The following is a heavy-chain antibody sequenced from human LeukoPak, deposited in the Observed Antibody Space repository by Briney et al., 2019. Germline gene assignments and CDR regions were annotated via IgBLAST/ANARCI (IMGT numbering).Heavy chain of an antibody. CDR1: GGSISSYY. J-gene: IGHJ6*02. Sequence: SETLSLTCSVSGGSISSYYWSWIRQPPGKGLEWIGYIYYSGSTNYNPSLKSRVTISVDRSKNQFSLKLNSVTAADTAVYYCARGVDYDNNYFQYGMDVWGRGTTVTVSS. CDR2: IYYSGST. D-gene: IGHD3-9*01. V-gene: IGHV4-59*01. CDR3: ARGVDYDNNYFQYGMDV.